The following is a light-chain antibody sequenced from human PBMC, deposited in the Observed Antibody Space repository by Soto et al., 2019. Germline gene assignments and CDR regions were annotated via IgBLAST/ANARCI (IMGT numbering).Light chain of an antibody. CDR3: QQYHSWRS. J-gene: IGKJ1*01. Sequence: EIVLTQSPVTLSVSPGEIATLSCRASQSVSTILAWYQQKPGQAPRLLIYGAYTRATAVPDRFSGSGSGTDFTLAIGSLPSEDFAVDYGQQYHSWRSFGQGTKVESK. CDR1: QSVSTI. CDR2: GAY. V-gene: IGKV3-15*01.